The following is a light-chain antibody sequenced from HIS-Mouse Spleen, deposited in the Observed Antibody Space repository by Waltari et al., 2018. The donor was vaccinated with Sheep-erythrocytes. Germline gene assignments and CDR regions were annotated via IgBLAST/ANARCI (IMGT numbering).Light chain of an antibody. Sequence: QSALTQPRSVSGSPGQSVTISCTGTSSDVGGYNYVSWYQQYPGKAPKLMIYDVSKLPSGVPDRFSGSKSGNTASLTISGLQAGDEADYSCCSYAGSYNHVFATGTKVTVL. CDR1: SSDVGGYNY. J-gene: IGLJ1*01. CDR2: DVS. V-gene: IGLV2-11*01. CDR3: CSYAGSYNHV.